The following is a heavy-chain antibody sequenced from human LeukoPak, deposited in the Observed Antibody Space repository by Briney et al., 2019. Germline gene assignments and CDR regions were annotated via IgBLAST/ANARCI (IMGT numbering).Heavy chain of an antibody. Sequence: ASVKVSCKASGYTFTSYGISWVRQAPGQGLEWMGWISAYNGNTNYAQKLQGRVTMTTDTSTSTAYMELRSLRSDDTAVYYCARGRGSATMVRGVIISGWFDPWGQGTLVTVSS. CDR1: GYTFTSYG. CDR2: ISAYNGNT. J-gene: IGHJ5*02. D-gene: IGHD3-10*01. CDR3: ARGRGSATMVRGVIISGWFDP. V-gene: IGHV1-18*01.